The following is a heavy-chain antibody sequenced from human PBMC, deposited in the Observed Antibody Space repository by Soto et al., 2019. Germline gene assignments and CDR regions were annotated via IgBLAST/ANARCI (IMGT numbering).Heavy chain of an antibody. Sequence: XSVKVSCKVSGSRFSNYVISWGRQDPVHGLEWLGRIIPIFNSTKYSQSFQGRVTITADKSTSTASLELSSLRSDDTAVYYCAREGRGKKAGYNGLVSLGYWGQGNLVTFPS. CDR2: IIPIFNST. D-gene: IGHD2-8*01. CDR3: AREGRGKKAGYNGLVSLGY. CDR1: GSRFSNYV. V-gene: IGHV1-69*06. J-gene: IGHJ4*02.